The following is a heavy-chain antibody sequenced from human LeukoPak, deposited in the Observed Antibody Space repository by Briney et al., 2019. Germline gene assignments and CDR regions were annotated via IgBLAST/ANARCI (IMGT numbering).Heavy chain of an antibody. V-gene: IGHV3-30*18. CDR3: AKGLQVAEPPDY. CDR2: ISYDGNNK. J-gene: IGHJ4*02. Sequence: GGSLRLSCAASGFSFSNYVMHWVRPAPRKGLEWVAVISYDGNNKYYADSVKGRFTISRDNSKNTLYLQMSSLRGEDTAVYYCAKGLQVAEPPDYWGQGILVTVSS. CDR1: GFSFSNYV. D-gene: IGHD2-15*01.